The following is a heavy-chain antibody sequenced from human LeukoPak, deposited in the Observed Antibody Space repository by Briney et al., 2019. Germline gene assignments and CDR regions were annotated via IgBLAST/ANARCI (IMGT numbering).Heavy chain of an antibody. Sequence: GESLKISCKGSGYSFSNYWIGWVRQLPGKGLEWMGIIWPGDSDTKYSPSFRGQVTISADKSISTAYLQWSSLKASDTAMYYCARSRAAAGIFDYWGQGTLVTVSS. V-gene: IGHV5-51*01. CDR3: ARSRAAAGIFDY. CDR1: GYSFSNYW. CDR2: IWPGDSDT. D-gene: IGHD6-13*01. J-gene: IGHJ4*02.